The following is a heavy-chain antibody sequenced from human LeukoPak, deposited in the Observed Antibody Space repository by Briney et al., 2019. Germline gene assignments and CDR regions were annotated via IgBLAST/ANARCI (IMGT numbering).Heavy chain of an antibody. CDR3: ARESLWFGESYYFDY. V-gene: IGHV3-7*01. D-gene: IGHD3-10*01. Sequence: GGSLRLSCAASGFTFSSYWMHWVRQAPGKGPEWVANIKQDGSEKYYVDSVKGRFTISRDNAKNSLYLQMNSLRAEDTAVYYCARESLWFGESYYFDYWGQGTLVTVSS. CDR1: GFTFSSYW. CDR2: IKQDGSEK. J-gene: IGHJ4*02.